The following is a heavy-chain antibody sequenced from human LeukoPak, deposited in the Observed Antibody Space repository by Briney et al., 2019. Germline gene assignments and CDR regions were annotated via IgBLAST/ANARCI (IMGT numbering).Heavy chain of an antibody. CDR1: GYTFSSYG. Sequence: GASVKVSFKASGYTFSSYGISWVRQAPGQGLEWMGWISGYDGNTKYAQKLQGRVTMTTDTSTSTAYMELRSLRSDDTAVYYCARGLLWFGELLNFDYWGQGTLVTVSS. CDR2: ISGYDGNT. V-gene: IGHV1-18*01. J-gene: IGHJ4*02. D-gene: IGHD3-10*01. CDR3: ARGLLWFGELLNFDY.